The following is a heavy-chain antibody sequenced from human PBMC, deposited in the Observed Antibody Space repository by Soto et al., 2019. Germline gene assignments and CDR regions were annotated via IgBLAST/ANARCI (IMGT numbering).Heavy chain of an antibody. V-gene: IGHV1-69*05. D-gene: IGHD6-19*01. J-gene: IGHJ6*02. CDR2: IVPIFGTT. CDR3: ARVEAVAGLYNYHGLDV. CDR1: GGTFSNYA. Sequence: QVQLVQSGAEVKKPGSSVKVSCKGSGGTFSNYAIDWVRLAPGHGLEWMGGIVPIFGTTYYTQKFHGRATIISDDSTTTAYLEMSSLRSEDTAIYYCARVEAVAGLYNYHGLDVWGQGTAVTVSS.